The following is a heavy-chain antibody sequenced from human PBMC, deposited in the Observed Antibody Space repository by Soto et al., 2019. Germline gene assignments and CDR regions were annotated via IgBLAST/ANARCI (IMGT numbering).Heavy chain of an antibody. CDR1: GYTFTTYD. J-gene: IGHJ3*02. D-gene: IGHD6-13*01. CDR3: ARERGGRKGCCDSWYEGFDI. CDR2: MNPKSGNT. V-gene: IGHV1-8*01. Sequence: ASVKVSCKTSGYTFTTYDINWVRQATGQGLEWMGWMNPKSGNTGHAQKFQGRVTMTRNTYISTAYMELSSLRSEDTAVYYCARERGGRKGCCDSWYEGFDIWGQGTMVTVSS.